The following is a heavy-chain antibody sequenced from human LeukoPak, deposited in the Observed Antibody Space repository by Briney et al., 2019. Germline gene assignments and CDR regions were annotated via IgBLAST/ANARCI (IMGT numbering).Heavy chain of an antibody. V-gene: IGHV4-34*01. CDR3: ARGRVMWFGESYRSHFDY. Sequence: SETLSLTCAVYGGSFSGYYWSWIRQPPGKGLEWIGEINHSGSTNYNPSLKSRVTISVDTSKNQFSLKLSSVTAADTAVYYCARGRVMWFGESYRSHFDYWGQGTLVTVSS. D-gene: IGHD3-10*01. CDR1: GGSFSGYY. J-gene: IGHJ4*02. CDR2: INHSGST.